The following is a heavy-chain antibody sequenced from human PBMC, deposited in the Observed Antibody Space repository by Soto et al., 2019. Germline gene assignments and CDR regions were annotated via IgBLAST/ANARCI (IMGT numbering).Heavy chain of an antibody. CDR3: ARVVPPDNWCDP. CDR1: GGSISSYY. D-gene: IGHD3-10*01. CDR2: IYYSGST. Sequence: QVQLQESGPGLVKPSETLSLTCTVSGGSISSYYWSWIRQPPGKGLEWIGYIYYSGSTNYNPSLKSRVTISVDTSKNPFSLKLRSVTAADTAVYYCARVVPPDNWCDPWGQGTLVTVSS. V-gene: IGHV4-59*01. J-gene: IGHJ5*02.